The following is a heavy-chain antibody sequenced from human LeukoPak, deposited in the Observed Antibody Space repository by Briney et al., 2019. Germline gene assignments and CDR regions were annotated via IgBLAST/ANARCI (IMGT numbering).Heavy chain of an antibody. V-gene: IGHV4-31*03. J-gene: IGHJ4*02. Sequence: NPSETLSLTCTVSGGFISSGGYYWSWIRQHPGKGLEWIGYIYYSGSTYYNPSLKSRVTISADTSKNQFSLKLSSVTAADTAVYFCARARSAAGNFDFWGQGTLVTVSS. CDR3: ARARSAAGNFDF. CDR2: IYYSGST. CDR1: GGFISSGGYY. D-gene: IGHD6-13*01.